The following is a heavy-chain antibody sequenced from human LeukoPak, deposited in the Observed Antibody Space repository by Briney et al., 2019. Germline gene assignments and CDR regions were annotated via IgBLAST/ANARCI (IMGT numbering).Heavy chain of an antibody. Sequence: ASVKVSCKASGYIFTTYYIYWVRQAPGQGLEWMGIINLSDGSTSYAQKFQGRVTMIRDTSTSTVYMELSSLRSEDTAVYYCARAYDFWSGDQDYWGQGTLVTVSS. V-gene: IGHV1-46*01. CDR3: ARAYDFWSGDQDY. D-gene: IGHD3-3*01. CDR2: INLSDGST. J-gene: IGHJ4*02. CDR1: GYIFTTYY.